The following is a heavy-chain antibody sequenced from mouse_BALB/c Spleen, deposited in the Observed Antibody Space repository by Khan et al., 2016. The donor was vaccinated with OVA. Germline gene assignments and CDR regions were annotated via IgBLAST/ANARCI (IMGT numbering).Heavy chain of an antibody. V-gene: IGHV2-6-5*01. CDR1: GFSLTDYG. CDR2: IWGGGST. J-gene: IGHJ4*01. Sequence: QVQLKESGPGLVAPSQSLSITCTVSGFSLTDYGVSWIRQPPGKGLEWLGVIWGGGSTYYNSALKSRLSISKDNSKSQVFLKMSSLQTDDTAMCYCGKGVWSYYYALDYWGQGTSVTVAS. CDR3: GKGVWSYYYALDY.